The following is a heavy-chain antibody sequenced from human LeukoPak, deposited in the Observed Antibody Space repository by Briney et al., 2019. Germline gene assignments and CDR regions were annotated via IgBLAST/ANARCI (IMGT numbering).Heavy chain of an antibody. Sequence: SETLSLTCTVSGGSITSYFWSWIRQPAGKGLEWIGRIYVSGSTNYNSSLKSRVTMSVDTSKNQISLKLSSVTAADTAVYYCARDMMAIIGYYYLMDVWGQGTAVTVSS. CDR3: ARDMMAIIGYYYLMDV. CDR1: GGSITSYF. J-gene: IGHJ6*02. D-gene: IGHD3-22*01. CDR2: IYVSGST. V-gene: IGHV4-4*07.